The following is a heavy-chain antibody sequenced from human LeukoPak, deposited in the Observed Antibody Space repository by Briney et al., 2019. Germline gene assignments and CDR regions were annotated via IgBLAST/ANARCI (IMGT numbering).Heavy chain of an antibody. CDR2: ISYDGSNK. V-gene: IGHV3-30*04. D-gene: IGHD3-22*01. Sequence: GGSLRLSCAASGLTFSSYAMHWLRRAPGKGVEWVAVISYDGSNKYYADSVKGRFTISRDNSKNTLYLQMNSLRAEDTAVYYCAREQYYYDSSGYTDYWGQGALVTVSS. CDR3: AREQYYYDSSGYTDY. J-gene: IGHJ4*02. CDR1: GLTFSSYA.